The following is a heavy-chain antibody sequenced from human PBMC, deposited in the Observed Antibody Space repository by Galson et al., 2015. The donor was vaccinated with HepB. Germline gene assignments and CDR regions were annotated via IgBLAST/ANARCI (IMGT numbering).Heavy chain of an antibody. CDR2: IIPMFETT. V-gene: IGHV1-69*13. CDR3: AWRHYSDTSPSDPAEGNHDAFPI. CDR1: GGTFRSSD. J-gene: IGHJ3*02. D-gene: IGHD3-22*01. Sequence: SVKVSCKASGGTFRSSDLNWVRQVPGQGLEWVGGIIPMFETTNFAQKFQARVTITADESTSTAYMELSRLRFEDTAVYYCAWRHYSDTSPSDPAEGNHDAFPIWGRGTMVTVSS.